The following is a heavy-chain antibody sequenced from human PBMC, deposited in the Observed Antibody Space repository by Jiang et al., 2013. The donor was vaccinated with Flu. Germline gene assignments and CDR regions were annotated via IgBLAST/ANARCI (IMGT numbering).Heavy chain of an antibody. Sequence: QGRVTITRDTSASTAYMELSSLRSEDTAVYYCARDNWFDPWGQGTLVTVSS. J-gene: IGHJ5*02. V-gene: IGHV1-3*01. CDR3: ARDNWFDP.